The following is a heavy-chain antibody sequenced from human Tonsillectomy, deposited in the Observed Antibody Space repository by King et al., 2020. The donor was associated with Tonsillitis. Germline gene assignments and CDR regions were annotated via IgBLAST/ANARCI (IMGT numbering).Heavy chain of an antibody. Sequence: QLQESGPGLVKPSETLSLTCTVSGGSISSYYWSWIRQPPGKGLEWIGYIYYSGSTNYNPSLQSRVTISVDTSKNQFSLKLNSVTAADTAVYYCARGTYSGYDYVFDYWGQGTLVTVSS. J-gene: IGHJ4*02. D-gene: IGHD5-12*01. CDR2: IYYSGST. V-gene: IGHV4-59*01. CDR3: ARGTYSGYDYVFDY. CDR1: GGSISSYY.